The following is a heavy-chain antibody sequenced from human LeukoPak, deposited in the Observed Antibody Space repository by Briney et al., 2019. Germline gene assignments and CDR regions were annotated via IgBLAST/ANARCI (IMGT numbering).Heavy chain of an antibody. D-gene: IGHD2-2*01. V-gene: IGHV5-51*01. Sequence: GESLKISCKGSGYSFTSYWIGWVRQMPGKGLEWMGTIYPGDSDTRYSPSFQGQVTISADKSISTAYLQWSSLKASDTAMYYCARHFSTSSDGFDPWGQGTLVTVSS. CDR3: ARHFSTSSDGFDP. CDR1: GYSFTSYW. CDR2: IYPGDSDT. J-gene: IGHJ5*02.